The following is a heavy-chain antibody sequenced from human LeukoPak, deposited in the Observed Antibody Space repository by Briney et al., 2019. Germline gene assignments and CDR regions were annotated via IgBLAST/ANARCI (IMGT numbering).Heavy chain of an antibody. D-gene: IGHD7-27*01. Sequence: ASVKVSCKASGYTFTSYYMHWVRQAPGQGLEWMGIINPSGGSTSYAQKFQGRVTMTRDTSTSTAYMELRSLRSDDTAVYYCARWGEGGNWGRVVYWGQGTLVTVSS. J-gene: IGHJ4*02. CDR1: GYTFTSYY. CDR2: INPSGGST. V-gene: IGHV1-46*01. CDR3: ARWGEGGNWGRVVY.